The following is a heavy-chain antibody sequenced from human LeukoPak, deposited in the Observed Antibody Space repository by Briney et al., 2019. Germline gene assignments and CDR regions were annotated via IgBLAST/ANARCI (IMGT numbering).Heavy chain of an antibody. V-gene: IGHV3-48*01. J-gene: IGHJ5*02. CDR2: ISSSSSTI. CDR1: GFTFSTYN. Sequence: PGGSLRLSCAASGFTFSTYNMNWVRQAPGKGLEWVSYISSSSSTIYHANSVKGRFTISRDNAKNSLYLQMHSLRAEDTAVYYCAKDLMRDIWFGESWGQGTLVTVAS. D-gene: IGHD3-10*01. CDR3: AKDLMRDIWFGES.